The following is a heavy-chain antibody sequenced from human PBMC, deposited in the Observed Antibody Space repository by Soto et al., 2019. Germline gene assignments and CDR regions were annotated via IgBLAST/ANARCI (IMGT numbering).Heavy chain of an antibody. D-gene: IGHD6-13*01. CDR2: INYRGTT. V-gene: IGHV4-61*08. J-gene: IGHJ4*02. Sequence: SETLSLTCTVSGDSMSSGDYYWNWIRQHPEKGLEWIGYINYRGTTFYNPSLKSRIAISADTSKNQFTLKLTSVTAEDTAVYYCATSYGNAWYTYWGQGTQVTVSS. CDR3: ATSYGNAWYTY. CDR1: GDSMSSGDYY.